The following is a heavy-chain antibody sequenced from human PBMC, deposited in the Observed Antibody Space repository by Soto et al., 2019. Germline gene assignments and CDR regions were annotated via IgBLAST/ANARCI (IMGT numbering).Heavy chain of an antibody. CDR3: ARGLGIQLWNRYFDY. D-gene: IGHD5-18*01. CDR2: INHSGST. V-gene: IGHV4-34*01. Sequence: SETLSLTCAVYGGSFSGYYWSWIRQPPGKGLEWIGEINHSGSTNYNPSLKSRVTISVDTSKNQFSLKLSSVTAADTAVYYCARGLGIQLWNRYFDYWGQGTLVTVSS. CDR1: GGSFSGYY. J-gene: IGHJ4*02.